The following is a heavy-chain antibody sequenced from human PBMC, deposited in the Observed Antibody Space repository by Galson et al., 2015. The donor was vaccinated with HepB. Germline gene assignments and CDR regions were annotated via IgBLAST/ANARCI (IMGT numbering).Heavy chain of an antibody. CDR1: GFTISDHY. CDR3: TRTYYTGSGINRDFAS. J-gene: IGHJ4*02. V-gene: IGHV3-72*01. Sequence: SLRLSCAASGFTISDHYIDWVRQAPGKGLEWIGRSRHRAKSDTTEYGASGGGRFFVSRAELKNTVSLQMNGLRIENTAVYYCTRTYYTGSGINRDFASWGQGTRVTVSS. CDR2: SRHRAKSDTT. D-gene: IGHD3-10*01.